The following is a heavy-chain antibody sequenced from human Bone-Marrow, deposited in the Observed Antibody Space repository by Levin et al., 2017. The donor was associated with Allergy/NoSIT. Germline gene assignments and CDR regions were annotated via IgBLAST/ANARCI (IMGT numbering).Heavy chain of an antibody. D-gene: IGHD6-19*01. J-gene: IGHJ4*02. CDR2: IWFDGSKQ. Sequence: GESLKISCAASGFPFSSYGMHWVRQGPGKGLEWVGVIWFDGSKQFYADSVKGRFTISRDNSRNMLYLEVHSLRAEDTGLYYCARAYSTGWYFFDFWGQGSLVTVTS. CDR1: GFPFSSYG. V-gene: IGHV3-33*01. CDR3: ARAYSTGWYFFDF.